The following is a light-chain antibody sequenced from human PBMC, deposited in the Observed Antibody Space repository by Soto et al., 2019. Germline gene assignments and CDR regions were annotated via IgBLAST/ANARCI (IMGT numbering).Light chain of an antibody. J-gene: IGKJ3*01. CDR3: QQYDNLPFT. CDR2: DAS. V-gene: IGKV1-33*01. CDR1: QDISNY. Sequence: DIQMTQSPSSLSASVGDRVTMTCQASQDISNYLNWYQQKPGKAPELLIHDASNLETGVPSRFSGSGSGTDFTFTISSLQPEDIATYYCQQYDNLPFTFGPGTKVDFK.